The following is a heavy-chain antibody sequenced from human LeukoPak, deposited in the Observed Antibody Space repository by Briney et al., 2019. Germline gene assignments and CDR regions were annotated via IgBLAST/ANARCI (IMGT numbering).Heavy chain of an antibody. D-gene: IGHD6-13*01. J-gene: IGHJ4*02. CDR1: GYTFTSYD. Sequence: ASVKVSCKASGYTFTSYDINWVRQAPGQGLEWMGIINPSGGSTSYAQKFQGRVTMTRDTSTSTVYMELSSLRSGDTAVYYCARDLLSKQQLVQGAGYWGQGTLVTVSS. V-gene: IGHV1-46*01. CDR2: INPSGGST. CDR3: ARDLLSKQQLVQGAGY.